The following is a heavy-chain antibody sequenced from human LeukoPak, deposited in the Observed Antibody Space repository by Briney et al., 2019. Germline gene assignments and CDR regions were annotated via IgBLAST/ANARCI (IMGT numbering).Heavy chain of an antibody. D-gene: IGHD1-26*01. V-gene: IGHV4-31*03. CDR3: ARPPSGSYRYFDY. CDR1: GGSISSGGYY. J-gene: IGHJ4*02. Sequence: PSQTLSLTCTVSGGSISSGGYYWSWIRQHPGKGLEWIGYIYYSGSTYYNPSLKSRVTISVDTSKNQFSLKLSSVTAADTAVYYCARPPSGSYRYFDYWGQGTLVTVSS. CDR2: IYYSGST.